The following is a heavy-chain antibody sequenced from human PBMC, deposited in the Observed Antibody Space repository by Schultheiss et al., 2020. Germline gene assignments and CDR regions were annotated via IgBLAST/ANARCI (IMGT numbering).Heavy chain of an antibody. V-gene: IGHV6-1*01. J-gene: IGHJ4*02. CDR3: ARHLRLGSYYDFWSGPLTKFDY. CDR2: TYYRSKWYN. D-gene: IGHD3-3*01. CDR1: GDSVSSNSAA. Sequence: SQTLSLTCAISGDSVSSNSAAWNWIRQSPSRGLEWLGRTYYRSKWYNDYAVSVKSRITINPDTSKNQFSLQLNSVTPEDTAVYYCARHLRLGSYYDFWSGPLTKFDYWGQGTLVTVSS.